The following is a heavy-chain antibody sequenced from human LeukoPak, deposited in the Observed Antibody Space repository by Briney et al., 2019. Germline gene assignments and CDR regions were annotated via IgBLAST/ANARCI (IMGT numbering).Heavy chain of an antibody. CDR1: GGSISSHY. V-gene: IGHV4-59*11. D-gene: IGHD5-24*01. CDR3: ARAGRWLQLGYFDY. Sequence: SETLSLTCTVSGGSISSHYWSWIRQPPGKGLEWIGYIYYSGSTNYNPSLKSRVTISVDTSKNQFSLKLSSVTAADTAVYYCARAGRWLQLGYFDYWGKGTLVTVSS. CDR2: IYYSGST. J-gene: IGHJ4*02.